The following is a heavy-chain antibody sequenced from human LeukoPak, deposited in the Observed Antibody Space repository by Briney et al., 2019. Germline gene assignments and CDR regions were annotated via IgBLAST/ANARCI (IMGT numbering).Heavy chain of an antibody. CDR2: IYYSGST. V-gene: IGHV4-59*01. CDR3: ARERYYDFWSGYSD. CDR1: GGSISSYY. Sequence: SETLSLTCTVSGGSISSYYWSWIRQPPGKGLEWIGYIYYSGSTNYNPSLKSRVTISVDTSKNQFSLKLSSVTAADTAVYYCARERYYDFWSGYSDWGKGTTVTVSS. J-gene: IGHJ6*04. D-gene: IGHD3-3*01.